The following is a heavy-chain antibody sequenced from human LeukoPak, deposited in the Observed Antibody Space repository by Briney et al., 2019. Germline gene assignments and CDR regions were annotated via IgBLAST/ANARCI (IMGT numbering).Heavy chain of an antibody. D-gene: IGHD3-3*01. CDR1: GGSISSYY. CDR2: IYTSGST. CDR3: ARGPSGDFWSGYYFSAFDI. Sequence: SETLSLTCTVSGGSISSYYWSWIRQPAGKGLGWIGRIYTSGSTNYNPSLKSRVTMSVDTSKNQFSLKLSSVTAADTAVYYCARGPSGDFWSGYYFSAFDIWGQGTMVTVSS. J-gene: IGHJ3*02. V-gene: IGHV4-4*07.